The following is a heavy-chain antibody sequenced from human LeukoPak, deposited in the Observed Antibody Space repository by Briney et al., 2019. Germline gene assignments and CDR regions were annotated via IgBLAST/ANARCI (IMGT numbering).Heavy chain of an antibody. V-gene: IGHV4-59*01. CDR2: IYYGGIT. J-gene: IGHJ6*02. D-gene: IGHD1-14*01. Sequence: PSETLSLTCTVSGDSIGSSYWSWIRQPPGKGLEWIGYIYYGGITNYNPSLKSRVTISLDTSKNQFSLRLTSVTAADTAIYYCARPSPEYYYGMDVWGQGTTVTVSS. CDR1: GDSIGSSY. CDR3: ARPSPEYYYGMDV.